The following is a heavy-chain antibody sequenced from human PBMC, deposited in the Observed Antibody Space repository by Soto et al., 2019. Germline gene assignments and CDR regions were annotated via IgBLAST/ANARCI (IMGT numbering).Heavy chain of an antibody. CDR2: ISWLSGNT. Sequence: GGSLRLSCAASGFTFDDYAMHWVRQAPGKGLEWVSGISWLSGNTHYADSVKGRFTISRDNAKNSLYLQINSLRDEDTALYFCAKAGRGYSYGHGFDHWGQGTLVTVSS. CDR1: GFTFDDYA. D-gene: IGHD5-18*01. J-gene: IGHJ4*02. V-gene: IGHV3-9*01. CDR3: AKAGRGYSYGHGFDH.